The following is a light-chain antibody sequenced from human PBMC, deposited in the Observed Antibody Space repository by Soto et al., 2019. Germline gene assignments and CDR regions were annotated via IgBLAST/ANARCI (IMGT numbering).Light chain of an antibody. Sequence: DIQMTPSPSSLSASVGDRVTITCRASQSISSYLNWYQQKPGKAPKLLIYAASSLQSGVPSRFSGSGSRTDFTLTISSLQPEDFATYYCQQSYSTPSVSVGQGTRLEIK. CDR2: AAS. CDR3: QQSYSTPSVS. J-gene: IGKJ5*01. CDR1: QSISSY. V-gene: IGKV1-39*01.